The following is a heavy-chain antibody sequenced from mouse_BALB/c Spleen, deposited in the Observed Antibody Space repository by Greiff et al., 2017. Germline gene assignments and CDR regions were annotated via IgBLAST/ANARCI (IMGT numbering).Heavy chain of an antibody. CDR2: IWTGGGT. J-gene: IGHJ3*01. CDR1: GFSLTSYD. Sequence: QVQLKESGPGLVAPSQSLSITCTVSGFSLTSYDISWIRQPPGKGLEWLGVIWTGGGTNYNSAFMSRLSISKDNSKSQVFLKMNSLQTDDTAIYYCVRDKTGAAYWGQGTLVTVSA. V-gene: IGHV2-9-2*01. CDR3: VRDKTGAAY.